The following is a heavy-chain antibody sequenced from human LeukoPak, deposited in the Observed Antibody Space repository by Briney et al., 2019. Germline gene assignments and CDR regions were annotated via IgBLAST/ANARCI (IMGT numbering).Heavy chain of an antibody. CDR2: SSTTGNT. V-gene: IGHV4-4*07. D-gene: IGHD3-22*01. CDR1: GGSISSYY. J-gene: IGHJ5*02. Sequence: PSETPSLTCTVSGGSISSYYWSWIRQPAGKGLEWIGRSSTTGNTNYNPSLKSRVTMSVDTSKNQFSLRLTSVTAADTAVYYCVRGIYYDSGRNCFDPWGQGTLVTVSS. CDR3: VRGIYYDSGRNCFDP.